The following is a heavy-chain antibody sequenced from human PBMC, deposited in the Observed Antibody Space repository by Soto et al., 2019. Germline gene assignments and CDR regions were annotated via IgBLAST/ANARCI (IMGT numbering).Heavy chain of an antibody. CDR1: GFTFSSYG. CDR2: ISYDGSNK. CDR3: AKGDPDPHYYGSGSYPFDY. J-gene: IGHJ4*02. Sequence: QVQLVESGGGVVQPGRSLRLSCAASGFTFSSYGMHWVRQAPGKGLEWVAVISYDGSNKYYADSVKGRFTIARDNSKNTLYLHMNRLRAEDTAVYYCAKGDPDPHYYGSGSYPFDYWGQGTLVTVSS. D-gene: IGHD3-10*01. V-gene: IGHV3-30*18.